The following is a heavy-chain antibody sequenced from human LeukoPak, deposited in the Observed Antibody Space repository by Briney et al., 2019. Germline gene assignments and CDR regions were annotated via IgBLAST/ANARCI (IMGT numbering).Heavy chain of an antibody. CDR1: GGSISSGSYY. CDR2: IYTSGST. V-gene: IGHV4-61*02. CDR3: ARDVPITMIVVPSPENAFDI. J-gene: IGHJ3*02. D-gene: IGHD3-22*01. Sequence: SETLSLTCTVSGGSISSGSYYWSWIRQPAGKGLEWIGRIYTSGSTNYNPSLKSRVTISVDTSKNQFSLKLSSVTAADTAVYYCARDVPITMIVVPSPENAFDIWGQGTMVTVSS.